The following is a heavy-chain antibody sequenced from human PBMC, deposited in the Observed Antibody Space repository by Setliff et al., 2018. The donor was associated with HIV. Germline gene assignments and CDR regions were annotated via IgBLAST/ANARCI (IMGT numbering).Heavy chain of an antibody. J-gene: IGHJ3*01. CDR3: AREWSYGTFDTFDV. D-gene: IGHD5-18*01. V-gene: IGHV4-34*01. CDR1: GGSFSAYY. CDR2: INHRGST. Sequence: SETLSLTCAVYGGSFSAYYWSWIRQPPGKGLEWIGEINHRGSTNYNPSPKTRVTIMVDTSKNQFSLKLGSVTAAETAVYDCAREWSYGTFDTFDVWGQETMVTVSS.